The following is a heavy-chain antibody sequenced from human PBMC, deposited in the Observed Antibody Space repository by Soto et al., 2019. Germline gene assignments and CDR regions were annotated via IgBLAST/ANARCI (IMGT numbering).Heavy chain of an antibody. V-gene: IGHV3-23*01. D-gene: IGHD6-19*01. CDR1: GFTFRSYA. Sequence: GGSLRLSCTVSGFTFRSYAMNCVRQAPGGGLECVSNIIGTGDSTYYADSVKGRFTISRDNSQNTLFLQMDSLTVEDTATYYCVKDRAFRTVAGADPWGQGTWVTVSS. J-gene: IGHJ5*02. CDR2: IIGTGDST. CDR3: VKDRAFRTVAGADP.